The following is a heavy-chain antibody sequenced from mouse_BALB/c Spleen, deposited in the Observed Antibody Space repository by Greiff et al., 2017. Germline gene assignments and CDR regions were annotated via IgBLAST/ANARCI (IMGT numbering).Heavy chain of an antibody. D-gene: IGHD1-2*01. CDR1: GYAFSSSW. J-gene: IGHJ2*01. CDR2: IYPGDGDT. Sequence: QVQLQQSGPELVKPGASVKISCKASGYAFSSSWMNWVKQRPGQGLEWIGRIYPGDGDTNYNGKFKGKATLTADKSSSTAYMQLSSLTSVDSAVYFCARPITTATGLYYWGQGTTLTVSS. V-gene: IGHV1-82*01. CDR3: ARPITTATGLYY.